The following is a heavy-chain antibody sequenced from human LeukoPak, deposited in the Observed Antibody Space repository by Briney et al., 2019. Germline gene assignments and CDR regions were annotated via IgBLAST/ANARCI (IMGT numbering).Heavy chain of an antibody. V-gene: IGHV1-69*06. CDR2: IIPIFGTA. D-gene: IGHD3-22*01. CDR1: GGTFSNYA. Sequence: SVKVSCKASGGTFSNYAISWVRQAPGQGLEWMGGIIPIFGTANYAQKFQGRVTITADKSTSTAYMELRSLRSDDTAVFYCARAIEVSVSDYWGQGTLVTVSS. CDR3: ARAIEVSVSDY. J-gene: IGHJ4*02.